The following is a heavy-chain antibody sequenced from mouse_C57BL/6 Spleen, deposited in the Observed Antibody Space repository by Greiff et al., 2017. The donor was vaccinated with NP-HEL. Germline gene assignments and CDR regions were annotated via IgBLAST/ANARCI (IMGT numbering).Heavy chain of an antibody. CDR2: IYPRDGST. CDR1: GYTFTDHT. CDR3: ASISWDGGDYFDY. D-gene: IGHD4-1*01. Sequence: VQLQQSDAELVKPGASVKISCKVSGYTFTDHTIHWMKQRPEQGLEWIGYIYPRDGSTKYNEKFKGKATLTADKSSSTAYMQLNSLTSEDSAVYFCASISWDGGDYFDYWGQGTTLTVSS. V-gene: IGHV1-78*01. J-gene: IGHJ2*01.